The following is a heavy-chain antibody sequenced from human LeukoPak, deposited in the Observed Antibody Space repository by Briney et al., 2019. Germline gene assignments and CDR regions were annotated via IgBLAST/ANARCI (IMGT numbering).Heavy chain of an antibody. V-gene: IGHV4-30-4*01. CDR1: GGSISSGDYY. J-gene: IGHJ4*02. Sequence: KPSQTLSLTCTVSGGSISSGDYYWSWIRLPPGKGLEWIGYIYDSGSTYYNPSLESRVTMSVDTSKNQFSLKLSSVTAADTAVYYCAVVAATLAYWGQGTLVTVSS. D-gene: IGHD2-15*01. CDR3: AVVAATLAY. CDR2: IYDSGST.